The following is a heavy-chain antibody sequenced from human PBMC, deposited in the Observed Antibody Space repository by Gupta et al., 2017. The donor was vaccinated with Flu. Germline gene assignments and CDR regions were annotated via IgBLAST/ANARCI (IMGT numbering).Heavy chain of an antibody. D-gene: IGHD5-18*01. CDR3: ARGVDRAKTGY. V-gene: IGHV4-34*01. CDR1: GGSFSGFY. Sequence: QVQLQQWGAGLVKPLETLSLTCAVYGGSFSGFYWSWVRQPPGKGLEWIGEIHPSGTTYYNPSLKSRVTMSIDTSKNQFSLRLSSVTAADAAVYYCARGVDRAKTGYWGQGTLVTVSS. CDR2: IHPSGTT. J-gene: IGHJ4*02.